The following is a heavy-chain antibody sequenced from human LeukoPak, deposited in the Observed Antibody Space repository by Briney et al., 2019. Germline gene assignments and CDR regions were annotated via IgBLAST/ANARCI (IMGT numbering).Heavy chain of an antibody. CDR1: GYTFTGYY. CDR3: ARTMSSTSLLANY. CDR2: INPNSGGT. V-gene: IGHV1-2*06. Sequence: ASVKVSCKASGYTFTGYYMHWVRQAPGQGLEWMGRINPNSGGTNYAQKFQGRVTMTRDMSISTAYMELSRLRSDDTAVYYCARTMSSTSLLANYWGQGTLVTVSS. D-gene: IGHD2-2*01. J-gene: IGHJ4*02.